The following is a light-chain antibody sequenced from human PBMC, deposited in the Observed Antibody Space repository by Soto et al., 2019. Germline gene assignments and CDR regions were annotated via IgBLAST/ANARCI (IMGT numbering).Light chain of an antibody. Sequence: QAASVSGSPGQSITISCTGTSSDVGGYNYVSWYQQHPGKAPKLMIYEVSNRPSGVSNRFSGSKSGNTASLTISGLQAEDEADYYCSSYTISRTPYVFGTGTKLTVL. J-gene: IGLJ1*01. CDR1: SSDVGGYNY. V-gene: IGLV2-14*01. CDR3: SSYTISRTPYV. CDR2: EVS.